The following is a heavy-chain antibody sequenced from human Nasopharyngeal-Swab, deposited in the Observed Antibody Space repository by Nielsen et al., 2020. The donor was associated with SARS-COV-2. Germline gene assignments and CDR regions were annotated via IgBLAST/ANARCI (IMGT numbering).Heavy chain of an antibody. CDR3: ARAVEMATIWAYYYYYMDV. V-gene: IGHV3-9*01. D-gene: IGHD5-24*01. Sequence: SLKISCAASGFTFDDYAMYWVRQAPGKGLEWVSGISWNSGSIGYADSVKGRFTISRDNAKNSLYLQMNSLRAEDTAVYYCARAVEMATIWAYYYYYMDVWGKGTTVTVSS. CDR2: ISWNSGSI. CDR1: GFTFDDYA. J-gene: IGHJ6*03.